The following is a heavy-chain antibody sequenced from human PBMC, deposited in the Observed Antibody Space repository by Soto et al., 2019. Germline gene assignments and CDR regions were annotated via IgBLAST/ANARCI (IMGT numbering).Heavy chain of an antibody. D-gene: IGHD4-17*01. V-gene: IGHV4-61*01. CDR1: GGSVSSGSYY. J-gene: IGHJ4*02. CDR3: ARVTTLYYFDY. CDR2: IYYSGST. Sequence: PSETLSLTCTVSGGSVSSGSYYWSWIRQPPGKGLEWIGYIYYSGSTNYNPSLKSRVTISVDTSKNQFSLKLSSVTAADTAVYYCARVTTLYYFDYWGQGTLVTVSS.